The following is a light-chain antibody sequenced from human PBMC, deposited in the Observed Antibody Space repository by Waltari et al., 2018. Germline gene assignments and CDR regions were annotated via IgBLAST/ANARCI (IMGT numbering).Light chain of an antibody. J-gene: IGLJ1*01. CDR3: CSYAGNYTYV. Sequence: QSALTQPRSVSGSPGPSVTISCTPTTSDAGGYNYVSWYQHRPGKAPQLMIYGVTKRPSGVPDHFSGSKSGNTAFLTITGLQADDEADYYCCSYAGNYTYVFGTGTTVTV. CDR1: TSDAGGYNY. CDR2: GVT. V-gene: IGLV2-11*01.